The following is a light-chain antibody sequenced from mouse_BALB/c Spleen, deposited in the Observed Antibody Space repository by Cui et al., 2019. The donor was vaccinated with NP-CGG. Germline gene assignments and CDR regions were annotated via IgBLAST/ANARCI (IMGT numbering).Light chain of an antibody. J-gene: IGLJ1*01. CDR3: ALWYSNHWV. CDR1: TGYVTTSNY. CDR2: GSN. Sequence: AVVTQESALTTSPGETVTLTCRSSTGYVTTSNYANWVQEKPEHLFTGLIGGSNNRAPVVPARFSGSLIGDKAALTIAGAQTEDEAIYFCALWYSNHWVFGGGTKLTVL. V-gene: IGLV1*01.